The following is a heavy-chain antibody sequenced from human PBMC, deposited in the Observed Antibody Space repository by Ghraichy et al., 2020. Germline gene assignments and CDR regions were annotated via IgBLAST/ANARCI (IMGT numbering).Heavy chain of an antibody. D-gene: IGHD6-13*01. Sequence: SQTLSLTCAITGDSVSSNTASWNWIRQSPSRGLEWLGRTYSRSQWYNDYAVSVKSRITINPDTSKNQLSLQLNFMTPEDTAVYYCARDKPHRPKAGNFDYWGQGTLVTVS. CDR1: GDSVSSNTAS. CDR3: ARDKPHRPKAGNFDY. V-gene: IGHV6-1*01. J-gene: IGHJ4*02. CDR2: TYSRSQWYN.